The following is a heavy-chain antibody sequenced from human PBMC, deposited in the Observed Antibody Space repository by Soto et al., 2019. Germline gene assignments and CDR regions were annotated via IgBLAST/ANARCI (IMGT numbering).Heavy chain of an antibody. J-gene: IGHJ3*02. V-gene: IGHV4-31*03. Sequence: QVQLQQSGPGLVKPSQTLSLTCTVSGASISSGGYYWSWIRQHPGKGLEWIGHIFHSGSTYYNPSLRSRVTMSVATSNNRFSLNLRSMTAADTAVYYCARDRYRYGPNAYDIWGQGTMVTVSS. D-gene: IGHD5-18*01. CDR2: IFHSGST. CDR3: ARDRYRYGPNAYDI. CDR1: GASISSGGYY.